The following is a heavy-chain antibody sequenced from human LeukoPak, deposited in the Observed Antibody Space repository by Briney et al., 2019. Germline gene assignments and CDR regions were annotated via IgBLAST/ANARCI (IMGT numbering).Heavy chain of an antibody. CDR1: GGSISSSNDY. Sequence: SETLTLTCTVSGGSISSSNDYWGWVRQPPGKGLEWIGSIYYSGTTYYSPSLKSRVTISVDTSKNQFSVKLTSVTAADTAVYYCGRSGAAEGPTHNWFDPWGQGALVTVSS. CDR3: GRSGAAEGPTHNWFDP. D-gene: IGHD6-13*01. J-gene: IGHJ5*02. V-gene: IGHV4-39*01. CDR2: IYYSGTT.